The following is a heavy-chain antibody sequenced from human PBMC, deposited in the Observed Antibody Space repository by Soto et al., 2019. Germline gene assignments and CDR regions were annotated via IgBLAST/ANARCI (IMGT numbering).Heavy chain of an antibody. V-gene: IGHV4-31*01. Sequence: SETLSLTCTVSGGSLSSGGYYWSWISQHPGKGQEWIGYIYNSGSTYYNPSLKSKVTMLVDTSKNQFSLKLSSVTAADTAVYYCARDTIRYYGMDGWGQGTTVS. CDR1: GGSLSSGGYY. J-gene: IGHJ6*02. D-gene: IGHD2-2*01. CDR3: ARDTIRYYGMDG. CDR2: IYNSGST.